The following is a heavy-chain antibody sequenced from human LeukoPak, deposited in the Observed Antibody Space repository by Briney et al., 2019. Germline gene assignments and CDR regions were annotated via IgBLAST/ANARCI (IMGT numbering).Heavy chain of an antibody. J-gene: IGHJ2*01. CDR2: IYSGGST. CDR3: ARDPSRYWYFDL. Sequence: PGGSLRLSCAASGFTVSSNYMNGVRQAPGKGLEWVSVIYSGGSTYYADSVKGRFTISRDNSKNTLYLQMNSLRAKDTAVYYCARDPSRYWYFDLWGRGTLVTVSS. V-gene: IGHV3-66*01. D-gene: IGHD6-6*01. CDR1: GFTVSSNY.